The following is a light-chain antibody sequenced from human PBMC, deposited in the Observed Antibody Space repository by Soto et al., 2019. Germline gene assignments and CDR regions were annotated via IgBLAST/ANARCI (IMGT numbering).Light chain of an antibody. V-gene: IGKV3-15*01. Sequence: EMLMTQSPATLSVSPGERATLSCRASQSVSINLAWYQQKPGQAPRLLIYGASTRATGIPARFSGSGSGTDFTLTISRLEPEDFAVYYCQHYGSSSLTFGGGTKVDI. CDR1: QSVSIN. CDR3: QHYGSSSLT. J-gene: IGKJ4*01. CDR2: GAS.